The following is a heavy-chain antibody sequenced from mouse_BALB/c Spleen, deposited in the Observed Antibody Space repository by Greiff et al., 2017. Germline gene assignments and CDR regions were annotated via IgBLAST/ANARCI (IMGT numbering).Heavy chain of an antibody. Sequence: DVKLQESGPDLVKPSQSLSLTCTVTGYSITSGYSWHWIRQFPGNKLEWLGSIHYSGSTNYNPSLTSRISITRDTSKNQFFLQLNSVTTEDTATYYWARWDYGSFADWGQGTLVTVSA. D-gene: IGHD1-1*01. J-gene: IGHJ3*01. CDR2: IHYSGST. CDR1: GYSITSGYS. CDR3: ARWDYGSFAD. V-gene: IGHV3-1*02.